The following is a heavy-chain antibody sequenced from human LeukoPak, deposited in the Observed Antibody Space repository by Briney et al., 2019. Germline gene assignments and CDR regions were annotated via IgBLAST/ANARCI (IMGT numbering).Heavy chain of an antibody. CDR2: IYYSGST. V-gene: IGHV4-59*01. CDR3: ARGVGVTTDFDY. J-gene: IGHJ4*02. D-gene: IGHD2-21*02. Sequence: SETLSLTCTVSGGSISSYYWSWIRQPPGKGLEWIGYIYYSGSTNYNPSLKSRVTISVDTSKNQFSLKLSSVTAADTAVYYCARGVGVTTDFDYWGQGTLVTVSS. CDR1: GGSISSYY.